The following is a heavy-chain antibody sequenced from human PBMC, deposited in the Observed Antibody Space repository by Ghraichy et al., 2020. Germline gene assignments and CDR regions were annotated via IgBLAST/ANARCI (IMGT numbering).Heavy chain of an antibody. CDR3: TTDFRYLRYFDWLSYFDY. D-gene: IGHD3-9*01. CDR2: IKSKTDGGTT. J-gene: IGHJ4*02. Sequence: GGSLRLSCAASGFTFSNAWMSWVRQAPGKGLEWVGRIKSKTDGGTTDYAAPVKGRFTISRDDSKNTLYLQMNSLKTEDTAVYYCTTDFRYLRYFDWLSYFDYWGQGTLVTVSS. V-gene: IGHV3-15*01. CDR1: GFTFSNAW.